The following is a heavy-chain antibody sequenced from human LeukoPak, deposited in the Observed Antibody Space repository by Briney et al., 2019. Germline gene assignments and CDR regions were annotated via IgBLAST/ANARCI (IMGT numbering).Heavy chain of an antibody. CDR3: ARWARYCSSGSCYSWFDP. D-gene: IGHD2-15*01. CDR2: MKLDGSEE. Sequence: PGGSLRLSCAASGFTFRSYWMSWVRQATGKGLEWVANMKLDGSEEYYVDSVKGRFTISSDNAKNSLYLQMNSLRVDDTAVYYCARWARYCSSGSCYSWFDPWGQGTLVTVSS. CDR1: GFTFRSYW. J-gene: IGHJ5*02. V-gene: IGHV3-7*01.